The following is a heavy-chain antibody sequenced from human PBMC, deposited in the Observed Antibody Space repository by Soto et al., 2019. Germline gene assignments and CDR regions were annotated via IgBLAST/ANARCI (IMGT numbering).Heavy chain of an antibody. CDR1: GGTFSGYD. CDR2: INHSGST. D-gene: IGHD3-9*01. V-gene: IGHV4-34*01. J-gene: IGHJ4*02. Sequence: ASVTLSVTCAVDGGTFSGYDWSWIRKPPGKGLEWIGEINHSGSTNYNPSLKSRVTISVDTSKNQFSLKLSSVTAADTAVYYCARTPDDTVKSLDYWGQGTLVTVSS. CDR3: ARTPDDTVKSLDY.